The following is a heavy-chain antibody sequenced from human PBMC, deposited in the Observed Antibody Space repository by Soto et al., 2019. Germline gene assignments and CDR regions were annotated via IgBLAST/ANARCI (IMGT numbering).Heavy chain of an antibody. D-gene: IGHD3-9*01. J-gene: IGHJ5*02. CDR2: INHSGST. CDR3: ARVERGYDILTGYPEPNWFDP. CDR1: GGSFSGYY. Sequence: SETLSLTCAVYGGSFSGYYWSWIRQPPGKGLEWIGEINHSGSTNYNPSLKSRVTISVDTSKNQFSLKLSSVTAADTAVYYCARVERGYDILTGYPEPNWFDPWGQGTLVTVSS. V-gene: IGHV4-34*01.